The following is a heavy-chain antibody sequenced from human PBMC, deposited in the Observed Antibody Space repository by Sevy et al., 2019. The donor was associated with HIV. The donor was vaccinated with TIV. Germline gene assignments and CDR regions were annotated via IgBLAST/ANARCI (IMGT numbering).Heavy chain of an antibody. CDR1: GYTFSNYG. V-gene: IGHV1-18*01. D-gene: IGHD4-17*01. J-gene: IGHJ6*02. CDR3: ARFGTVATLRYNYYNGMDV. Sequence: ASVKVSCKASGYTFSNYGITWVRQAPGQGLEWMGWIGVYNGNIKYAQKFRGRVTVTTDTSTSTAYMELRSLRTDDTAVYYCARFGTVATLRYNYYNGMDVWGQGPTVTVSS. CDR2: IGVYNGNI.